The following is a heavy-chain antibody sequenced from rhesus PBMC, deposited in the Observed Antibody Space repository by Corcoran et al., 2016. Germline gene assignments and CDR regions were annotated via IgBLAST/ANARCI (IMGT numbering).Heavy chain of an antibody. J-gene: IGHJ4*01. V-gene: IGHV4-165*02. CDR1: GGSMDDYY. CDR2: IGGRSGTA. Sequence: QVQLLESGPGLVKPSETLSLTCTVSGGSMDDYYWNWIRQSPGQGLEWFGYIGGRSGTASYTPSLESRVTFSSDTSKNQFSLRLTSVTAADTAIYYCARHISGSYFDYWGQGVMVTVSS. CDR3: ARHISGSYFDY.